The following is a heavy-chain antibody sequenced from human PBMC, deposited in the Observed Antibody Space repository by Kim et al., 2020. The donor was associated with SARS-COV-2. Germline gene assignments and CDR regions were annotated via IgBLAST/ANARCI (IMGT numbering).Heavy chain of an antibody. J-gene: IGHJ6*02. V-gene: IGHV5-10-1*01. CDR2: IDPSDSYT. Sequence: GESLKISCKGSGYSFTSYWISWVRQMPGKGLEWMGRIDPSDSYTNYSPSFQGHVTISADKSISTAYLQWSSLKASDTAMYYCARLNCRGPVTATLYYYGMDVWGQGTTVTVSS. CDR1: GYSFTSYW. D-gene: IGHD2-21*02. CDR3: ARLNCRGPVTATLYYYGMDV.